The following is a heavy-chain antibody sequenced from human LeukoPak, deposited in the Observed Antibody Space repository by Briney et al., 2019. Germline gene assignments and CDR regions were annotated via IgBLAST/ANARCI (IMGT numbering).Heavy chain of an antibody. J-gene: IGHJ3*01. CDR1: GFAFSIYG. V-gene: IGHV3-33*03. CDR2: IWNDGSDQ. CDR3: AKDRYCTSATCQGFDV. D-gene: IGHD2-2*01. Sequence: GGSLRLSCATSGFAFSIYGMNWVRQAPGKGLDWVAIIWNDGSDQYYSDSVKGRFSISRDNSKNTLYLQMNSLRAEDTAVYYCAKDRYCTSATCQGFDVWGQGTMVSVSS.